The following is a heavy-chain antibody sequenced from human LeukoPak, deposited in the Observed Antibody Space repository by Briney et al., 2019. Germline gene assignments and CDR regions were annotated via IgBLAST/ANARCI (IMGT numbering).Heavy chain of an antibody. CDR3: ARDPTTVTKGLDV. Sequence: SSETLCLTCTVSGGSLSSHYWSWIRQPPGKGLEWIGYISYIGSTNYNPSLKRRVTISVDTSKKQFSLKLSSVTAADTAVYYCARDPTTVTKGLDVWGQGTMVTVSS. V-gene: IGHV4-59*11. J-gene: IGHJ3*01. CDR1: GGSLSSHY. D-gene: IGHD4-17*01. CDR2: ISYIGST.